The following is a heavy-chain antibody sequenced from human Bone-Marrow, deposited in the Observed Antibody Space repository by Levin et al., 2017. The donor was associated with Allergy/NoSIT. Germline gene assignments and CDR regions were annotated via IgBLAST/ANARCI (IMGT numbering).Heavy chain of an antibody. D-gene: IGHD1-26*01. V-gene: IGHV3-30*18. CDR3: AKDGNYSGRYKYSYGMDF. J-gene: IGHJ6*02. Sequence: PGGSLRLSCAASGFPFSSYAMHWVRQAPGKGLEWVANILYDGGDKFYADSVKGRVTISRDNSKNTLYLQMNSLRVDDTAVYYCAKDGNYSGRYKYSYGMDFWGQGTTVIVSS. CDR1: GFPFSSYA. CDR2: ILYDGGDK.